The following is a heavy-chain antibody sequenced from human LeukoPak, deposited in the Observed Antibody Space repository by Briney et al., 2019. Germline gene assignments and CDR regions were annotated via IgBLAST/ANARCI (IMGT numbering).Heavy chain of an antibody. Sequence: SETLSLTCTVSGVSISSGTYYWSWIRQPAGKGLEWIGRFYALGSNDYNTSLKSRATISVDPSKNQFSLKLSSVTAADTAVYYCARHFASYNWNPNWFDPWGQGTLVTVSS. V-gene: IGHV4-61*02. J-gene: IGHJ5*02. CDR1: GVSISSGTYY. D-gene: IGHD1-20*01. CDR2: FYALGSN. CDR3: ARHFASYNWNPNWFDP.